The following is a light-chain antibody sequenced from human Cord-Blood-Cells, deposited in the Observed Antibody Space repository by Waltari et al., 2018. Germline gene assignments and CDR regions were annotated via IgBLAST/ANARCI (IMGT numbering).Light chain of an antibody. CDR1: QSVSSSY. CDR3: QQYGSSPFT. J-gene: IGKJ3*01. CDR2: GAS. Sequence: EIVLTQSPGTLSLSPGERATLSCRARQSVSSSYLAWYQQKPGQAPRLLIYGASSRATGIPDRFSGSGSGTDFTLTISRLEPEDFAVYYCQQYGSSPFTFGPVTKVDIK. V-gene: IGKV3-20*01.